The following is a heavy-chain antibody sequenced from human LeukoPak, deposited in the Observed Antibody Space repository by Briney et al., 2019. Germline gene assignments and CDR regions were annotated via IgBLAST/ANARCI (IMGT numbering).Heavy chain of an antibody. Sequence: PGGSLRLSCAASGFTFSSYGMHWVRQAPGKGLEWVAVISYDGSNKYYADSVKGRFTISRDNSKNTVYLQMGSLRAEDMAVYYCARSVGGYCNSTTCYGNWFDPWGQGTLVTVSS. CDR1: GFTFSSYG. CDR3: ARSVGGYCNSTTCYGNWFDP. CDR2: ISYDGSNK. J-gene: IGHJ5*02. V-gene: IGHV3-30*03. D-gene: IGHD2-2*01.